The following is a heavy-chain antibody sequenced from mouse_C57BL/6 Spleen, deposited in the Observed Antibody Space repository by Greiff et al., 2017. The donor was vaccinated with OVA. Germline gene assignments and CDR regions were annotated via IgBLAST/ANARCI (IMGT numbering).Heavy chain of an antibody. CDR1: GFNINDYY. CDR3: AHGCTVVATGNSFDY. V-gene: IGHV14-2*01. D-gene: IGHD1-1*01. Sequence: VQLKQSGAELVKPGASVKLSCTASGFNINDYYMHWVKQRTEQGLEWIGRIDPEGGDTKYAPKFQGKATMTADTSSNTAYLQLSRLTSKDTAVYYCAHGCTVVATGNSFDYWGQGTTLTVSS. CDR2: IDPEGGDT. J-gene: IGHJ2*01.